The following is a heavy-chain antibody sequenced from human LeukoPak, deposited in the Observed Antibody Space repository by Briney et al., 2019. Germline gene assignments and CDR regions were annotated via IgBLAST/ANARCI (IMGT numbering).Heavy chain of an antibody. CDR2: IYYSGST. CDR3: ARDVKYYYGSGSRIGSYNAFDI. J-gene: IGHJ3*02. Sequence: PSDTLSLTCAVSGYSISSSNWWGWVRQPPGKGLEWIGYIYYSGSTYYNPSLKSRVTISVDTSKNQFSLKLSSVTAADTAVYYCARDVKYYYGSGSRIGSYNAFDIWGQGTMVTVSS. CDR1: GYSISSSNW. D-gene: IGHD3-10*01. V-gene: IGHV4-28*03.